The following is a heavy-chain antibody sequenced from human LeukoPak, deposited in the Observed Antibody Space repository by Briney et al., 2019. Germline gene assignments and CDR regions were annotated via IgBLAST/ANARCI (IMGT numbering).Heavy chain of an antibody. D-gene: IGHD2-21*02. CDR1: GFTFNKYA. CDR2: NSGSGGST. J-gene: IGHJ3*02. Sequence: GGSLRLSCTASGFTFNKYAMSWVRQVPGKGLEWVSSNSGSGGSTYYADSVEGRFTISRDNSKNTLYLQMNSLRAEDTAVYYCAKRGLGDREAFDIWGQGTMVTVSS. CDR3: AKRGLGDREAFDI. V-gene: IGHV3-23*01.